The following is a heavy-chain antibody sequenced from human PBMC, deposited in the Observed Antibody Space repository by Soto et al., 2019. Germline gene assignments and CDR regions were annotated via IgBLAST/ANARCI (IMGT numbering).Heavy chain of an antibody. Sequence: GGSLRLSCAASGFTVSSNYMSWVRQAPGKGLEWVSVIYSGGSTYYADSVKGRFTISRDNSKNTLYLQMNSLRAEDTAVDYCARRRSSKGNSSSWYGVDYWGQGTLVTVSS. D-gene: IGHD6-13*01. V-gene: IGHV3-66*01. J-gene: IGHJ4*02. CDR2: IYSGGST. CDR1: GFTVSSNY. CDR3: ARRRSSKGNSSSWYGVDY.